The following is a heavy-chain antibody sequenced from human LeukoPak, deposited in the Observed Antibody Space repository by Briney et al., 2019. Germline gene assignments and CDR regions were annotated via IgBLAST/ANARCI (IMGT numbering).Heavy chain of an antibody. CDR3: ARGDYYYGMDV. CDR1: GGSISSGGYS. CDR2: IYHSGST. Sequence: PSETLSLTCAVSGGSISSGGYSWSWIRQPPGKGLEWIGYIYHSGSTYYNPSLKSRVTISVDRSKNQFSLKLSSVTAADTAVYYCARGDYYYGMDVWGKGTTVTVSS. J-gene: IGHJ6*04. V-gene: IGHV4-30-2*01.